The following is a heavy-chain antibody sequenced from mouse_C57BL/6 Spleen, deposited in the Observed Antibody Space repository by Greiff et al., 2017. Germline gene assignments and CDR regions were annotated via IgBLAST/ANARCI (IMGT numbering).Heavy chain of an antibody. J-gene: IGHJ4*01. V-gene: IGHV2-5*01. CDR2: IWRGGST. Sequence: QVQLQQSGPGLVQPSQSLSITCTVSGFSLTSYGVHWVRQSPGKGLEWLGVIWRGGSTDYNAAFMSRLSITKDNSKSQVFFKMNSLQADDTAIYYCAKNGGSSNYAMDYWGQGTSVTVSS. D-gene: IGHD1-1*01. CDR3: AKNGGSSNYAMDY. CDR1: GFSLTSYG.